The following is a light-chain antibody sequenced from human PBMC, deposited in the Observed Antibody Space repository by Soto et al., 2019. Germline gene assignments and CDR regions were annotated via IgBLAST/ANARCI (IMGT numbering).Light chain of an antibody. CDR1: QSVSSY. J-gene: IGKJ1*01. CDR3: QQYNNWPPWT. V-gene: IGKV3-11*01. Sequence: EIVLTQSPATLSLSPGERATLSYRASQSVSSYLAWYQQKPGQAPRLLIYDASNRATGIPARFSGSGSGTDFTLTISSLEPEDFAIYYCQQYNNWPPWTFGQGTKVEIK. CDR2: DAS.